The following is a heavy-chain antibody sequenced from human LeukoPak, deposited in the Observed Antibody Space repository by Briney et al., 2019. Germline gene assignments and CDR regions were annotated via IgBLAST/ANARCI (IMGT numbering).Heavy chain of an antibody. CDR3: ASSKLRFLEWSGIIFDY. V-gene: IGHV3-30*01. Sequence: GSLRLSCAASGFTFSSYAMHWVRQAPGKGLEWVAVISYDGSNKYYADSVKGRFTISRDNSKNTLYLQMNSLRAEDTAVYYCASSKLRFLEWSGIIFDYWGQGTLVTVSS. CDR2: ISYDGSNK. D-gene: IGHD3-3*01. CDR1: GFTFSSYA. J-gene: IGHJ4*02.